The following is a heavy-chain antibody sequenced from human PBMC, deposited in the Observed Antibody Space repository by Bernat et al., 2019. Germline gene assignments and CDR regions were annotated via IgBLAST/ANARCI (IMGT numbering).Heavy chain of an antibody. J-gene: IGHJ4*02. Sequence: QVQLQESGPGLVKPSETLSLTCTVSGGSISSYYWSWIRQPPGKGLEGIGYIYYSGSTNYNPAIKSRVTISVDTSKNQLSLKLSSVTAADTAVYYCAGRGPRKRASYFDYGGQGTLVTVSS. CDR3: AGRGPRKRASYFDY. D-gene: IGHD1-26*01. CDR2: IYYSGST. CDR1: GGSISSYY. V-gene: IGHV4-59*12.